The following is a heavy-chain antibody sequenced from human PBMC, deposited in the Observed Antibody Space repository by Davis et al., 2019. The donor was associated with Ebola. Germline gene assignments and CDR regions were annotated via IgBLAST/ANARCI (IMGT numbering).Heavy chain of an antibody. CDR3: ARGGAVAGNYYFDY. V-gene: IGHV3-48*02. CDR1: GFTFSTYA. D-gene: IGHD6-19*01. Sequence: PGGSLRLSCAASGFTFSTYAMNWVRQAPGKGLEWVSYMSHSSNTLYYADSVKGRFTISRDNAKNSLFLQMNSLRDEDTAVYYCARGGAVAGNYYFDYWGQGTLVTVSS. CDR2: MSHSSNTL. J-gene: IGHJ4*02.